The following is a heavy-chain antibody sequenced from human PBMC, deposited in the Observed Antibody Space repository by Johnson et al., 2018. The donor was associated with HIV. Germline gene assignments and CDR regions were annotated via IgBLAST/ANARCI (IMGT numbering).Heavy chain of an antibody. Sequence: VQLVESGGGVVQPGGSLRLSCAASGFTFDDYGMSWVRQAPGKGLEWVSGINWNGGNTGYADSVKGRCTISRDNDKNSLYLQMNSLRAEDTAVYYCAKVQGSYATPLDAFDIWGQGTMVTVSS. CDR2: INWNGGNT. J-gene: IGHJ3*02. V-gene: IGHV3-20*04. CDR1: GFTFDDYG. D-gene: IGHD1-26*01. CDR3: AKVQGSYATPLDAFDI.